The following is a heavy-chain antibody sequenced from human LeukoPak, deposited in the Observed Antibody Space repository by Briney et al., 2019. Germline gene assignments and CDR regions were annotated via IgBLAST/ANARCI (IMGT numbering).Heavy chain of an antibody. CDR2: ISAYNGNT. V-gene: IGHV1-18*01. CDR3: ARSDYYDSSGYYLSFDY. Sequence: ASVKVSCKASGYTFTSYGISWVRQAPGQGLEWMGWISAYNGNTNYAQKLQGRVTMTTDTSTSTAYMELRSLRSDDTAVCYCARSDYYDSSGYYLSFDYWGQGTLVTVSS. CDR1: GYTFTSYG. J-gene: IGHJ4*02. D-gene: IGHD3-22*01.